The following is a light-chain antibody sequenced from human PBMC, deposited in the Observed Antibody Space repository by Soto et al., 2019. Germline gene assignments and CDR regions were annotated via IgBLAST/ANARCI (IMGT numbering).Light chain of an antibody. Sequence: QYVVTQSPSASASLGASVKLTCTLNSGHSGYAIAWHQQQPEEGPRFLMKVNNDGSHNKGDAIPDRFSGSSSGPERYLTISSLQSEDESDYYCQTWGTGSWVFGGGTKVTVL. J-gene: IGLJ3*02. CDR3: QTWGTGSWV. CDR2: VNNDGSH. V-gene: IGLV4-69*01. CDR1: SGHSGYA.